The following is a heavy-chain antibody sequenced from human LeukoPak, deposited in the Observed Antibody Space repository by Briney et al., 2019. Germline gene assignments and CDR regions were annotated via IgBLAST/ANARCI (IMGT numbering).Heavy chain of an antibody. J-gene: IGHJ4*02. CDR3: TRISGSLLDY. CDR2: ISCYNGDT. Sequence: ASVKVSCKASGYIFNKYGVSWVRQAPGQGLEWLAWISCYNGDTNYAQKFQGRVTMTRDTSTSTVYMELSSLRSEDTAVYYCTRISGSLLDYWGQGTLVTVSS. CDR1: GYIFNKYG. D-gene: IGHD1-26*01. V-gene: IGHV1-18*01.